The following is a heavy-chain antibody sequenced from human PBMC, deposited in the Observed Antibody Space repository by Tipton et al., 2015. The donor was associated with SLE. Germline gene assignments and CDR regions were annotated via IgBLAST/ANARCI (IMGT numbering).Heavy chain of an antibody. CDR1: GGSISSSSYY. CDR3: ATTMGAFDI. Sequence: TLSLTCTVSGGSISSSSYYWSWIRQPPGKGLEWIGYIYYSGSTNYNPSLKSRVTISVDTSKNQFSLKLSSVTAADTAVYYCATTMGAFDIWGQGTMVTVSS. CDR2: IYYSGST. J-gene: IGHJ3*02. V-gene: IGHV4-61*05.